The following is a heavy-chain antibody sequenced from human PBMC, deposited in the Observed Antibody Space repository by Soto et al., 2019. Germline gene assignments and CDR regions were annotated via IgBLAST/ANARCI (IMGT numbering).Heavy chain of an antibody. J-gene: IGHJ4*02. D-gene: IGHD6-13*01. CDR3: AVRSLAAASFDY. Sequence: QVQLVESGGGVVQPGRSLRLSCAASGFTFSSYAMHWGRQAPGKGLEWVAVISYDGSNKYYADSVNGGFTISRDNSKNTMYLQMNILRDEETAVYYCAVRSLAAASFDYWGQGTLVTVSS. CDR2: ISYDGSNK. CDR1: GFTFSSYA. V-gene: IGHV3-30-3*01.